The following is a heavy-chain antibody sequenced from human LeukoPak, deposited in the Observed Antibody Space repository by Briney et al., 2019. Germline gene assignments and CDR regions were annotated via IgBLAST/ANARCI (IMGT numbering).Heavy chain of an antibody. J-gene: IGHJ4*02. Sequence: SETLSLTCTVSGGSINSYYWSWIRQPAGRGLEWIGRIYSSGSTSYNASLKGRVTLSIDTSKHQISLRLTSVTAADTAVYYCAREGYDTSGYYAFANWGQGTLVSVSS. CDR3: AREGYDTSGYYAFAN. CDR1: GGSINSYY. V-gene: IGHV4-4*07. D-gene: IGHD3-22*01. CDR2: IYSSGST.